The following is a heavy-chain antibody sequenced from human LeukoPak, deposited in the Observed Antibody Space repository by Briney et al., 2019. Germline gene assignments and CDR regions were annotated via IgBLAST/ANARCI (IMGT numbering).Heavy chain of an antibody. J-gene: IGHJ4*02. V-gene: IGHV1-69*04. CDR1: GGTFSSYP. CDR3: ARDNDYGGNWVDY. CDR2: IIPIFGIA. Sequence: AAVKVSCQASGGTFSSYPISWVRQAAGQGVEWMGRIIPIFGIANYAQKFQGRVTITADKSTSTAYMELSSLRSEDTAVYYCARDNDYGGNWVDYWGQGTLVTVSS. D-gene: IGHD4-23*01.